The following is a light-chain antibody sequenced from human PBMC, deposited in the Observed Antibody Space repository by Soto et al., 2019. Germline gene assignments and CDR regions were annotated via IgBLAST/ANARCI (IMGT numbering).Light chain of an antibody. CDR1: QSVSNNY. CDR3: QQYGSSGT. V-gene: IGKV3-20*01. Sequence: EIVLTQSPGTLSLSPGERATLSCRASQSVSNNYLAWYQQKPGQAPRLLIYGASNRATGIPERFSGSGSGTDFTLTISRLEPEYFAVYYCQQYGSSGTFGQGTKVEIK. CDR2: GAS. J-gene: IGKJ1*01.